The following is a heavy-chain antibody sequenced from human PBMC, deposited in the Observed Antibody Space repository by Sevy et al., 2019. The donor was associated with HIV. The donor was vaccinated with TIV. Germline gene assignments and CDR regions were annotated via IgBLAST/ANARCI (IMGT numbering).Heavy chain of an antibody. CDR3: AKDRIWELGDSFDV. V-gene: IGHV3-23*01. J-gene: IGHJ3*01. D-gene: IGHD1-26*01. Sequence: GGSLRLSCAASGFTPSNYAMSWARQAPGKGLEWVSGLSGSGGSIYYADSVKGRFTISRDNSRNTLYLQMNSLRAEDTAVYYCAKDRIWELGDSFDVWGQGTMVTVSS. CDR1: GFTPSNYA. CDR2: LSGSGGSI.